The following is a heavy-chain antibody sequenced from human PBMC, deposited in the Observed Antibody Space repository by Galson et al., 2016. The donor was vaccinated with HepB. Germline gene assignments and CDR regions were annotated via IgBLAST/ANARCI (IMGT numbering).Heavy chain of an antibody. J-gene: IGHJ4*02. Sequence: PALVKPTQTLTLTCTFSGFSLSSSGMSVSWIRQSPGKALEWLALIDWDDDTYYSTSLKTRLTISKDASKNQVVLTMTNMDPVDTATYYCARTPDLMFDSSGYSYDYWGQGTLVTVSS. CDR2: IDWDDDT. CDR1: GFSLSSSGMS. D-gene: IGHD3-22*01. CDR3: ARTPDLMFDSSGYSYDY. V-gene: IGHV2-70*01.